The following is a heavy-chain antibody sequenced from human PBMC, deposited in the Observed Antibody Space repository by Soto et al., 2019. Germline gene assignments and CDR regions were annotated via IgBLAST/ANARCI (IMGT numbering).Heavy chain of an antibody. CDR3: AKKKSDTSHVEVGFDP. Sequence: GGSLRLSCAASGFTVSSNYMSWVRQAPGKGLEWVSVIGSGGSTYYADSVKGRFTVSRDNSKNTLYLQMNNLRAEDTALYYCAKKKSDTSHVEVGFDPWGQGTLVTVSS. CDR2: IGSGGST. J-gene: IGHJ5*02. V-gene: IGHV3-53*01. CDR1: GFTVSSNY. D-gene: IGHD3-9*01.